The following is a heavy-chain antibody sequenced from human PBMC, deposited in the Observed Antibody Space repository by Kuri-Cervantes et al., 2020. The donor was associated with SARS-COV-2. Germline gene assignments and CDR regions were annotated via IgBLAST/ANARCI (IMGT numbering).Heavy chain of an antibody. CDR3: ARVGGNWELPFDY. CDR1: GGSISSYY. V-gene: IGHV4-59*01. J-gene: IGHJ4*02. D-gene: IGHD3-10*01. Sequence: ESLKISCTVSGGSISSYYWSWIRQPPGKGLEWIGYIYYSGSTNYNPSLESRVTISVDTSKNQFSLKLSSVTAADTAVYYCARVGGNWELPFDYWGQGTLVTVSS. CDR2: IYYSGST.